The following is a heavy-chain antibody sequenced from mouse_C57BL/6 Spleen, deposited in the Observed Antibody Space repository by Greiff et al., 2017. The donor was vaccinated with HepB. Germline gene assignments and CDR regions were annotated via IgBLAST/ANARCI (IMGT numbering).Heavy chain of an antibody. CDR3: ASLYDYEKEFAY. CDR1: GFSLTSYA. V-gene: IGHV2-9-1*01. J-gene: IGHJ3*01. Sequence: VMLVESGPGLVAPSQSLSITCTVSGFSLTSYAISWVRQPPGKGLEWLGVIWTGGGTNYNSALKSRLSISKDNSKSQVFLKMNSLQTDDTARYYCASLYDYEKEFAYWGQGTLVTVSA. D-gene: IGHD2-4*01. CDR2: IWTGGGT.